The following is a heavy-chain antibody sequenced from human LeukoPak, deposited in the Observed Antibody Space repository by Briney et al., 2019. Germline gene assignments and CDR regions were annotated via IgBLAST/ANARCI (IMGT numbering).Heavy chain of an antibody. CDR2: ISGYNSYT. V-gene: IGHV1-18*01. J-gene: IGHJ5*02. Sequence: ASVKVSCKASGYTFTSYGISWVRQAPGQGLEWMGWISGYNSYTHYAHNLQGRVIMTTDTSTSTAYMELRSLRSDDTAVYYCARDEARYSSGYYPNWFDPWGQGTLVTVSS. D-gene: IGHD3-22*01. CDR1: GYTFTSYG. CDR3: ARDEARYSSGYYPNWFDP.